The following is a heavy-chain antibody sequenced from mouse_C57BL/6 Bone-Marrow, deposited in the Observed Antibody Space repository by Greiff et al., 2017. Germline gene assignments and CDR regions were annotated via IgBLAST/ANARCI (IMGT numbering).Heavy chain of an antibody. CDR1: GYTFTSYG. CDR2: IYPRSGNT. CDR3: ARPHYGSSPAWFAY. V-gene: IGHV1-81*01. J-gene: IGHJ3*01. Sequence: QVQLQQSGAELARPGASVKLSCKASGYTFTSYGISWVKQRTGQGLEWIGEIYPRSGNTYYNEKFKGKGTLTADKSSSTAYMELRSLTSEDSAVYFCARPHYGSSPAWFAYWGQGTLVTVAA. D-gene: IGHD1-1*01.